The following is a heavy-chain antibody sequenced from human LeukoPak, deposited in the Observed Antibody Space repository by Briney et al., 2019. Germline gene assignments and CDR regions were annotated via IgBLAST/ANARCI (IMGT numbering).Heavy chain of an antibody. CDR1: GVPFSNYY. J-gene: IGHJ4*02. Sequence: SETLSLTCAVSGVPFSNYYWSWVRQSPSQGLEWIGEINHSGYTNYSPSLKSRVTMSIDTSKNQFSLKLTSVTAAAAGVYYCTRAVAGHPDWGQGTLVTVST. CDR3: TRAVAGHPD. D-gene: IGHD6-19*01. CDR2: INHSGYT. V-gene: IGHV4-34*01.